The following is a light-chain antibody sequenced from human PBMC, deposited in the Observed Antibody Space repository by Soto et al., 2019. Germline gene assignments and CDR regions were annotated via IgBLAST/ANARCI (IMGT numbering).Light chain of an antibody. CDR3: QQYSNSPYT. V-gene: IGKV3-20*01. CDR1: QTVGSGY. Sequence: EIVLTQSPGPLSLSPGERATLSCRASQTVGSGYLAWYQQKPGQAPRLLIHTASSRATGIPDRFSGSGSGTDFTLTISRLEPEDFALYYCQQYSNSPYTFGQGSKLEIK. J-gene: IGKJ2*01. CDR2: TAS.